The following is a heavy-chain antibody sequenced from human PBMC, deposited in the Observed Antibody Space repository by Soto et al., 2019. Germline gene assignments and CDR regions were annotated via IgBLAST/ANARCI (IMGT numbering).Heavy chain of an antibody. Sequence: ASVKVSCKVSGYTLTELSMHWVRQAPGKGLEWMGGFDPEDGETIYAQKFQGRVTMTEDTSTDTAYMEMSSLRSEDMAVYYCATDLYCSGGSCRPEDAFDIWGQGTMVTVSS. CDR1: GYTLTELS. J-gene: IGHJ3*02. D-gene: IGHD2-15*01. CDR3: ATDLYCSGGSCRPEDAFDI. CDR2: FDPEDGET. V-gene: IGHV1-24*01.